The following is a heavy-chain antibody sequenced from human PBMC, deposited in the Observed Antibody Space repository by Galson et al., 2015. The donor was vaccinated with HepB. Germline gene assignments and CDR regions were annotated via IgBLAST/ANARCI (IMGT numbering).Heavy chain of an antibody. CDR1: GFTFSRYW. D-gene: IGHD5-18*01. CDR2: INSDGSSR. V-gene: IGHV3-74*01. Sequence: SLRLSCAASGFTFSRYWMHWVRQAPGKGLVWVARINSDGSSRSYADSVKGRFTISRDNAKNTLFLQMISLRAEDTALYYCASNLQRTRGYTYGGGGFDYWGQGTLVTVSS. CDR3: ASNLQRTRGYTYGGGGFDY. J-gene: IGHJ4*02.